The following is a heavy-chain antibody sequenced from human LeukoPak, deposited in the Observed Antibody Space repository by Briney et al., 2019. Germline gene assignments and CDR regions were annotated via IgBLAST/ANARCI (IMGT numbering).Heavy chain of an antibody. CDR3: ARGVGTYYYGSGSYCNFDY. CDR2: ISPNGGGT. J-gene: IGHJ4*02. V-gene: IGHV1-2*06. CDR1: GYTFTGYY. D-gene: IGHD3-10*01. Sequence: GASVKVSCKASGYTFTGYYMHWVRQAPGQGLEWMGRISPNGGGTNYAQKFQGRVTMTRDTSISTAYMELSRLRSDDTAVYYCARGVGTYYYGSGSYCNFDYWGQGTLVTVSS.